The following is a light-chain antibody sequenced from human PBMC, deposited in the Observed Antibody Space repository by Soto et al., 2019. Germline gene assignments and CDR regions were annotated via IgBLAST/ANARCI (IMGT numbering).Light chain of an antibody. V-gene: IGKV3-20*01. CDR1: QSVSSNTY. CDR2: GLS. Sequence: EIVLTQSPGTLSLSPGERATLSCRTIQSVSSNTYLAWYQQKPGQAPRLLIFGLSSRATGTPDRFSGSGSGTDFTLTISRLEPEDFAVYYCQHYGRSFRTFGRGTKAEIK. J-gene: IGKJ1*01. CDR3: QHYGRSFRT.